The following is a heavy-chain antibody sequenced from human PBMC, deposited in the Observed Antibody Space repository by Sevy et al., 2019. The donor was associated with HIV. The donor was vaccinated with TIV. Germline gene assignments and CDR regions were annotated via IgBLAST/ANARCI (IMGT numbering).Heavy chain of an antibody. Sequence: ASVKVSCKASGYTFTSYGISWVRQAPGQGLEWMGWISAYNGNTNCAQKLQGRVTMTTDTSTSTAYMELRSLRSDDTAVYYCARGVTYYYDSSGYYYVFYYYGMDVWGQGTTVTVSS. CDR2: ISAYNGNT. CDR1: GYTFTSYG. CDR3: ARGVTYYYDSSGYYYVFYYYGMDV. D-gene: IGHD3-22*01. J-gene: IGHJ6*02. V-gene: IGHV1-18*01.